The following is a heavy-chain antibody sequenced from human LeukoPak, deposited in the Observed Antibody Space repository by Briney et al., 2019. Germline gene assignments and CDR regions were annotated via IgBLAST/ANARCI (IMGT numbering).Heavy chain of an antibody. CDR2: IKCDGSEK. Sequence: GRSLRLSCAASGFTFSSSWMHWVCQAPEKGPEWVADIKCDGSEKYYVDSVKGRLTISRDNAKNSLYLQVNSLRAEDMTVYYCVRGPTETTYYYGSGSYYNRNGGQGTLVTVSS. CDR3: VRGPTETTYYYGSGSYYNRN. J-gene: IGHJ4*02. D-gene: IGHD3-10*01. CDR1: GFTFSSSW. V-gene: IGHV3-52*01.